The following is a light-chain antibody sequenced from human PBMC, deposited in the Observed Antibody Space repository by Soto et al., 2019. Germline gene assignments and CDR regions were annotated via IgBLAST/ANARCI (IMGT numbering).Light chain of an antibody. CDR2: ATD. CDR1: QTITNY. J-gene: IGKJ5*01. Sequence: GDRVTISCRASQTITNYLNWYQQQSGKAPKLLIYATDTLQSGVPSRISGSGSGTDFTLTISSLQPEDFATYYCQQANSFPITFGQGTRLEIK. CDR3: QQANSFPIT. V-gene: IGKV1D-12*01.